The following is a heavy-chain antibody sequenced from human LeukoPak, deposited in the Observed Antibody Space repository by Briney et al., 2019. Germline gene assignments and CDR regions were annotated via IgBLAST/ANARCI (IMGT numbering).Heavy chain of an antibody. CDR1: GFTFSSYG. D-gene: IGHD3-3*01. CDR3: SGYDFWSGYSSTDFDY. V-gene: IGHV3-30*02. Sequence: GGSLRLSCAASGFTFSSYGMHWVRQAPGKGLEWVAFIRYDGSNKYYADSVKGRFTISRDNSKNTLYLQMNSLETEDTAVYYCSGYDFWSGYSSTDFDYWGQGTLVTVSS. J-gene: IGHJ4*02. CDR2: IRYDGSNK.